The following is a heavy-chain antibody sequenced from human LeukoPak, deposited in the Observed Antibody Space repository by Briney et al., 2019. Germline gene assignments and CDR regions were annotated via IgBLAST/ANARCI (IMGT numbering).Heavy chain of an antibody. CDR2: INHSGST. D-gene: IGHD6-13*01. J-gene: IGHJ6*04. Sequence: PGGSLRLSCAASGFTFSSYAMSWIRQPPGKGLEWIGEINHSGSTNYNPSLKSRVTISVDTSKNRFSLKLSSVTAADTAVYYCARPAYSSSPVDVWGKGTTVTVSS. CDR1: GFTFSSYA. V-gene: IGHV4-34*01. CDR3: ARPAYSSSPVDV.